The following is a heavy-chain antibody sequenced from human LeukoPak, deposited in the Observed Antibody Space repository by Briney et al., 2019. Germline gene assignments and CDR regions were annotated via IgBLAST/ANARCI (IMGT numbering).Heavy chain of an antibody. CDR3: ARDVRGGIVVVPAGRGWFDP. CDR2: IIPILGIA. Sequence: PWASVKVSCKASGGTFSSYAISWVRQAPGQGLEWMGRIIPILGIANYAQKFQGRVTITADKSTSTAYMELSSLRSEDTAVYYCARDVRGGIVVVPAGRGWFDPWGQGTLVTVSS. J-gene: IGHJ5*02. CDR1: GGTFSSYA. D-gene: IGHD2-2*01. V-gene: IGHV1-69*04.